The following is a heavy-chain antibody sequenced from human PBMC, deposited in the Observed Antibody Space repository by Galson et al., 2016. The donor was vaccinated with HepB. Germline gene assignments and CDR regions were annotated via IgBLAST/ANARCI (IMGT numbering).Heavy chain of an antibody. J-gene: IGHJ3*02. CDR1: GYTLTDLS. Sequence: SVKVSCKVSGYTLTDLSMHWVRQAPGKGLEWMGGFDPEDGETIYAQKLQGRFTMTADTSTDTAYMDLSSLKSEDTAVYYCATGRLVLPWFRDFPTDDVKTVPDAFDIWGQGTMVTVSS. CDR3: ATGRLVLPWFRDFPTDDVKTVPDAFDI. V-gene: IGHV1-24*01. D-gene: IGHD3-10*01. CDR2: FDPEDGET.